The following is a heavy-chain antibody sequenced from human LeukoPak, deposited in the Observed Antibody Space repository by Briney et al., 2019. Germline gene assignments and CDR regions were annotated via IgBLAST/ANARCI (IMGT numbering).Heavy chain of an antibody. CDR1: GCSISSGGYY. D-gene: IGHD3/OR15-3a*01. J-gene: IGHJ4*02. CDR2: IYYSGST. CDR3: ARWAVRDEFCDY. V-gene: IGHV4-31*03. Sequence: SETLSLTCTVSGCSISSGGYYWSWIRQHPGKGLEWIGYIYYSGSTYYNPSLKSRVTISVDTSKNQFSLKLSSVTAADTAVYYCARWAVRDEFCDYWGQGTLVTVSS.